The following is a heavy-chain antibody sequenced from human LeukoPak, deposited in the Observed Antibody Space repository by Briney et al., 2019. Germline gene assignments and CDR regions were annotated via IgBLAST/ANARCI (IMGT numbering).Heavy chain of an antibody. CDR1: VFTFSSYS. Sequence: GGSLSLPCAASVFTFSSYSMNWVRQAPGKGLEWVSYISSSSSTINYADSVKGRFTISRDNAKNSLHLQMNSLRAEDTAVYYCARGYYGSGRSWFDPRGQGTLVTVSS. J-gene: IGHJ5*02. CDR2: ISSSSSTI. CDR3: ARGYYGSGRSWFDP. D-gene: IGHD3-10*01. V-gene: IGHV3-48*01.